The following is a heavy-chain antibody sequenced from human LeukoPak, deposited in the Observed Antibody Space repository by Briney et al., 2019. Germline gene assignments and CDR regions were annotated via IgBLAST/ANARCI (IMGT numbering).Heavy chain of an antibody. D-gene: IGHD3-22*01. V-gene: IGHV3-21*01. CDR1: GFTFSSYS. CDR3: ARAPLYYYDSSGYAPYFDY. CDR2: VSSSSSYI. J-gene: IGHJ4*02. Sequence: GGSPRLSCAASGFTFSSYSMNWVRQAPGKGLEWVSSVSSSSSYIYYADSVKGRFTISRDNAKNSLYLQMNSLRADDTAVYYCARAPLYYYDSSGYAPYFDYWGQGTLVTVSP.